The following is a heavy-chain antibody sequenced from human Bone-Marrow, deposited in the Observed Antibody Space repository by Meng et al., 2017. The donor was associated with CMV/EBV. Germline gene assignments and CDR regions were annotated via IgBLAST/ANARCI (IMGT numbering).Heavy chain of an antibody. CDR2: IYYSGST. J-gene: IGHJ4*02. Sequence: SETLSLTCTVSGGSISSGDHYWSWIRQPPGKGLEWIGYIYYSGSTYYNPSLKSRLTISVDTSKNQFSLQLRSVTAADTAVYYCARDLLPDIWGQATLVTVSS. CDR3: ARDLLPDI. D-gene: IGHD2-15*01. V-gene: IGHV4-30-4*08. CDR1: GGSISSGDHY.